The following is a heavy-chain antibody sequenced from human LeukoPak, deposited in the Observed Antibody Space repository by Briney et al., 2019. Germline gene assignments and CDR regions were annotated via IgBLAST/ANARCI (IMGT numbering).Heavy chain of an antibody. V-gene: IGHV1-69*13. CDR1: GGTFSSYA. J-gene: IGHJ4*02. CDR3: ARDPRYYYGSGSPLFDY. CDR2: IIPIFGTA. D-gene: IGHD3-10*01. Sequence: GASVKVSCKASGGTFSSYAISWVRQAPGQGLEWMGGIIPIFGTANYAQKFQGRVTITADESTSTAYMELSSLRSEDTAVYYCARDPRYYYGSGSPLFDYWGQGTLVTVSS.